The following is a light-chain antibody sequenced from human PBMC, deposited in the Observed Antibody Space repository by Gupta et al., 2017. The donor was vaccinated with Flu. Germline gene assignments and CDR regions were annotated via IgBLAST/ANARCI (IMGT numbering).Light chain of an antibody. Sequence: EGGYNYVSWYQQHPGKAPKLMIYEVSKRPSGVSDCLSCSNFGNTSSLILSWLQAESDSAYYCCSDARSNSLVFGGGTKLTVL. CDR1: EGGYNY. CDR2: EVS. CDR3: CSDARSNSLV. J-gene: IGLJ2*01. V-gene: IGLV2-8*01.